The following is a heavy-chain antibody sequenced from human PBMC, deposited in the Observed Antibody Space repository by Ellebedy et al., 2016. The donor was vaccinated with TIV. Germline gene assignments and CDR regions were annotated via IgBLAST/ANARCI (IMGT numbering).Heavy chain of an antibody. V-gene: IGHV1-46*01. Sequence: ASVKVSCKASGYTFTSYFLYWVRQAPGQGLEWMGLINPXXCSSNYAQKFQGRVTMTRDTSTSTVYMDLSSLRSEDTAVYYCARGDNYYYDSSGYYYSYWGQGTLVTVSS. CDR3: ARGDNYYYDSSGYYYSY. CDR1: GYTFTSYF. D-gene: IGHD3-22*01. CDR2: INPXXCSS. J-gene: IGHJ4*02.